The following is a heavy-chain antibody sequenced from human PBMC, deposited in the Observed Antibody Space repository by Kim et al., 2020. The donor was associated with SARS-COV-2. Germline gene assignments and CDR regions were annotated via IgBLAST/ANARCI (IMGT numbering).Heavy chain of an antibody. V-gene: IGHV3-48*02. D-gene: IGHD1-26*01. CDR1: GFTFSSYS. CDR3: ASSLSGSYYQSYYYYGMDV. J-gene: IGHJ6*02. CDR2: ISSSSSTI. Sequence: GGSLRLSCAASGFTFSSYSMNWVCQAPGKGLEWVSYISSSSSTIYYADSVKGRFTISRDNAKNSLYLQMNSLRDEDTAVYYCASSLSGSYYQSYYYYGMDVWGQGTTVTVSS.